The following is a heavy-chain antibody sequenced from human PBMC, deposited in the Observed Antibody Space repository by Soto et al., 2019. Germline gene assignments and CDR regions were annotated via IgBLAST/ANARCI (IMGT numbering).Heavy chain of an antibody. Sequence: PGGSLGIGCAASGFTFSHYAMHWVRQPPGKGLEWVAVVSDGGYNKFYFDSVKGRFTVFRDDSKQTLDLQMNDLRPEDTAIYFCARESVAGFDWGQGTRVTVSS. V-gene: IGHV3-30*04. D-gene: IGHD6-19*01. CDR2: VSDGGYNK. J-gene: IGHJ4*02. CDR1: GFTFSHYA. CDR3: ARESVAGFD.